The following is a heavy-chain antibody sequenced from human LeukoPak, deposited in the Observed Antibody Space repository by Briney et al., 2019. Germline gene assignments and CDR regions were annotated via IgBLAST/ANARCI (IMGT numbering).Heavy chain of an antibody. CDR3: ARDPVEMATIGY. D-gene: IGHD5-24*01. CDR2: IYYSGST. CDR1: GGSISSGDYY. J-gene: IGHJ4*02. Sequence: TLSLTCTVSGGSISSGDYYWSWIRQPPGKGLEWIGYIYYSGSTYYNPSLKSRVTISVDTSKNQFSLKLSSVTAADTAVYYCARDPVEMATIGYWGQGTLVTVSS. V-gene: IGHV4-30-4*08.